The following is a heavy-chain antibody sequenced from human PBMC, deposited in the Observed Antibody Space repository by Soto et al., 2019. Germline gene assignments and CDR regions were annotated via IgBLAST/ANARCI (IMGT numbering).Heavy chain of an antibody. V-gene: IGHV3-74*01. D-gene: IGHD5-12*01. Sequence: GGSLRLSCAASGFTFSSYWMHWVRQAPGKGLVWVSRINSDGSSTSYADSVKGRFTISRDNAKNTLYLQMNSLRAEDTAVYYCARDLPSGYDYGRYYGMDVWGQGTTVTVSS. J-gene: IGHJ6*02. CDR2: INSDGSST. CDR3: ARDLPSGYDYGRYYGMDV. CDR1: GFTFSSYW.